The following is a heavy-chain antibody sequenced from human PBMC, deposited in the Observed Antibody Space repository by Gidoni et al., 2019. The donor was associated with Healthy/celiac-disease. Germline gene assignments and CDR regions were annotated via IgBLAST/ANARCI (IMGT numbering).Heavy chain of an antibody. CDR2: SSGSGGST. V-gene: IGHV3-23*01. CDR1: GFTFSSYA. Sequence: EVQLLESRGCLVQPGGSLRRSCAASGFTFSSYAMSWVRQAPGKGLEWVSASSGSGGSTDYADFVQGRFTISRDNSKNTLYLQMNSLRAEDTAVYYCAKVAGIVVVGAFDIWGQGTMVTVSS. CDR3: AKVAGIVVVGAFDI. J-gene: IGHJ3*02. D-gene: IGHD2-15*01.